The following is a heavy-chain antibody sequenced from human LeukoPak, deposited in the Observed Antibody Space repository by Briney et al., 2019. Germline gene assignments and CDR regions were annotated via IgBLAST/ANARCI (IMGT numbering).Heavy chain of an antibody. CDR1: GFTMSNNY. V-gene: IGHV3-66*01. CDR3: ARYGAMVRGVVR. CDR2: IYSGEST. Sequence: GGSLRLSCAASGFTMSNNYMSWVRQAPGKGPEWVSIIYSGESTYYADSVKGRFTISRDTSKNTLYLQMNNLRADDTAVYYCARYGAMVRGVVRWGQGTLVTVSS. D-gene: IGHD3-10*01. J-gene: IGHJ4*02.